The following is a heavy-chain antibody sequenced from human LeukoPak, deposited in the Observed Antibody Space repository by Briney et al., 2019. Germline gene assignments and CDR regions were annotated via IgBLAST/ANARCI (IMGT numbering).Heavy chain of an antibody. Sequence: SETLSLTCTVSGDSINNYYWSWIRQPAGKGLEWIGRIYTSGSTNYNPSLKSRVTMSVDTSKNQISLKLSSVTAADTAVYYCASIYCSSTSCPLYYMDVWGKGTTVTVSS. D-gene: IGHD2-2*01. CDR3: ASIYCSSTSCPLYYMDV. J-gene: IGHJ6*03. CDR1: GDSINNYY. V-gene: IGHV4-4*07. CDR2: IYTSGST.